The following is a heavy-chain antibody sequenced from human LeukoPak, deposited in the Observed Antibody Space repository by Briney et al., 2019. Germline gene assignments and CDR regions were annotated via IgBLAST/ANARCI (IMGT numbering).Heavy chain of an antibody. D-gene: IGHD3-3*01. CDR1: GGSISSGDYY. CDR2: IYYSGST. CDR3: ARDSKPDFWSGYEDPWFDP. Sequence: PSETLSLTCTVSGGSISSGDYYWSWIRQPPGKSLEWIGNIYYSGSTYYNPSLKSRVTISVDTSKNQFSLKLSSVTAADTVVYYCARDSKPDFWSGYEDPWFDPWGQGTLVTVSS. V-gene: IGHV4-30-4*01. J-gene: IGHJ5*02.